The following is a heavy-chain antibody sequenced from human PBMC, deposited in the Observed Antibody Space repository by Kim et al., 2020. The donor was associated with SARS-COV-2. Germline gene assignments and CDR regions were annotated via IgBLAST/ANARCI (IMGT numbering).Heavy chain of an antibody. Sequence: GGSLRLSCAASGFTFDDYAMHWVRQAPGKGLEWVSGISWNSGSIGYADSVKGRFTISRDNAKNSLYLQMNSLRAEDTALYYCAKDPVQLELNWFDPWGQGTLVTVSS. D-gene: IGHD1-1*01. J-gene: IGHJ5*02. V-gene: IGHV3-9*01. CDR3: AKDPVQLELNWFDP. CDR1: GFTFDDYA. CDR2: ISWNSGSI.